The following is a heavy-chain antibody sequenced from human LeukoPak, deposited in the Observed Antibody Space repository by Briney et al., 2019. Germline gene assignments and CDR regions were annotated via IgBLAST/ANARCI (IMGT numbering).Heavy chain of an antibody. J-gene: IGHJ6*03. CDR2: IYTSGTT. Sequence: SETLSLTCTVSGGSISSGSYYWSWIRQPAGKGLEWIGRIYTSGTTNYNPSLKSRVTISVDTSKNQFSLKLSSVTAADTAVYYCACSGWYISVNYYYYMDVWGNGTTVTISS. CDR3: ACSGWYISVNYYYYMDV. CDR1: GGSISSGSYY. V-gene: IGHV4-61*02. D-gene: IGHD6-19*01.